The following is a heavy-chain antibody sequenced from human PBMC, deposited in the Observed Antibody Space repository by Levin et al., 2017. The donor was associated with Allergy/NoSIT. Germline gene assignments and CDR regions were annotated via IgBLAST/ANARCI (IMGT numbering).Heavy chain of an antibody. Sequence: VASVKVSCKASGYTFTSYAMHWVRQAPGQRLEWMGWINAGNGNTKYSQKFQGRVTITRDTSASTAYMELSSLRSEDTAVYYCARDHCSGGSCYSPTYYFDYWGQGTLVTVSS. D-gene: IGHD2-15*01. J-gene: IGHJ4*02. CDR3: ARDHCSGGSCYSPTYYFDY. V-gene: IGHV1-3*01. CDR2: INAGNGNT. CDR1: GYTFTSYA.